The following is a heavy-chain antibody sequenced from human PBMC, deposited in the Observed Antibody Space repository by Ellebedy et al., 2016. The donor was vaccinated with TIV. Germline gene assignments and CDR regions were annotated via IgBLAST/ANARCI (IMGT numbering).Heavy chain of an antibody. CDR1: GFIFTNYG. V-gene: IGHV3-30*03. D-gene: IGHD5-12*01. J-gene: IGHJ4*02. CDR2: TSHDGNNK. Sequence: PGGSLRLSCAASGFIFTNYGMHWVRQAPGKGLEWVAATSHDGNNKYYADSVKGRFTISRDNSKNTLYLQMNSLRAEDTAVDYCARHIGERGQSGYGPPYWGQGTLVTVSS. CDR3: ARHIGERGQSGYGPPY.